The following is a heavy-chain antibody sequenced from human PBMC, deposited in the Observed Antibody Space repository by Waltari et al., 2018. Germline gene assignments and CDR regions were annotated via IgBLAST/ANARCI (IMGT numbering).Heavy chain of an antibody. CDR2: IFGSGNT. Sequence: QVQLQESGPGLVKPSETLSLTCTVSGGSITTYYWNWIRQPAGKGLEWIGRIFGSGNTNYNGYNPSLESRVTMSVDTSKNQVSLKLSSVTAADTAVYYCAGGGTIFQNWFAPWGQGTLVTVSS. CDR3: AGGGTIFQNWFAP. CDR1: GGSITTYY. J-gene: IGHJ5*02. D-gene: IGHD3-3*01. V-gene: IGHV4-4*07.